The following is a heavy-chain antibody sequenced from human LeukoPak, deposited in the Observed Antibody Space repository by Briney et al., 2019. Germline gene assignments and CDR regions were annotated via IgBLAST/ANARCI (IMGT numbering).Heavy chain of an antibody. Sequence: GGSLRLSCAASGFTFSSYGMHWVRQAPGKGLEWVAVIWYGGSNKYYADSVKGRFTISRDNSKNTLYLQMNSLRAEETALYYCARVVVGVSTDYFDYWGQGTLVTVSS. CDR2: IWYGGSNK. D-gene: IGHD3-16*01. J-gene: IGHJ4*02. CDR3: ARVVVGVSTDYFDY. V-gene: IGHV3-33*08. CDR1: GFTFSSYG.